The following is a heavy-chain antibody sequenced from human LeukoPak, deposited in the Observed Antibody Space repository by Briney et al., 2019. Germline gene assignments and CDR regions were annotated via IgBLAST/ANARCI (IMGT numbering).Heavy chain of an antibody. CDR1: GFTFSDYY. CDR3: ARVEYSYGYSPPYYYMDV. V-gene: IGHV3-11*04. Sequence: GGSLRLSCAASGFTFSDYYMSWIRQAPGKGLEWVSYISSSGSTIYYADSVKGRFTISRDNAKNSLYLQMNSLRAEDTAVYYCARVEYSYGYSPPYYYMDVWGKGTTVTVSS. D-gene: IGHD5-18*01. J-gene: IGHJ6*03. CDR2: ISSSGSTI.